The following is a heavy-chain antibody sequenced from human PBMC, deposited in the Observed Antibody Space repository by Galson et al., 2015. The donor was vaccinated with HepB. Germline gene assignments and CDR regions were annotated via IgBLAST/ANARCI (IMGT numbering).Heavy chain of an antibody. CDR1: GGTFSSYA. CDR3: AADPTTVNPY. V-gene: IGHV1-58*02. Sequence: SCKASGGTFSSYAISWVRQARGQRLAWIGWIVVGSGNTNYAQKFQERVTITRDMSTSTAYMELSSLRSEDTAVYYCAADPTTVNPYWGQGTLVTVSS. J-gene: IGHJ4*02. CDR2: IVVGSGNT. D-gene: IGHD4-17*01.